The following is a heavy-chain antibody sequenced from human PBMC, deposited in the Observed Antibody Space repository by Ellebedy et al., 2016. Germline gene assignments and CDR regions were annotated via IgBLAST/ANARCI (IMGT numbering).Heavy chain of an antibody. D-gene: IGHD3-10*01. CDR2: IYYSGST. CDR1: GGSVSSGSYY. CDR3: ARDRYYGSGSYRGVDY. Sequence: SETLSLXXTVSGGSVSSGSYYWSWIRQPPGKGLEWIGFIYYSGSTNYNPSLKSRVTISIDTSKNQFSLKLSSVTAADTAVYYCARDRYYGSGSYRGVDYWGQGILVTVSS. J-gene: IGHJ4*02. V-gene: IGHV4-61*01.